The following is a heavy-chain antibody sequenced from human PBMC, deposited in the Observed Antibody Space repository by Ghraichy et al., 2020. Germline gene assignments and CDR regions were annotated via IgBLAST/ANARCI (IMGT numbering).Heavy chain of an antibody. CDR1: GFTFSSYQ. J-gene: IGHJ4*02. D-gene: IGHD5-18*01. V-gene: IGHV3-48*03. Sequence: GGSLRLSCAASGFTFSSYQMNWVRQAPGKGLEWVSYISSSGSSIYYGDSVRGRFTISRDNAKNLLYLQMNSLRAEDTGIYYCARVDTTMDLDYWGQGALVTVSS. CDR2: ISSSGSSI. CDR3: ARVDTTMDLDY.